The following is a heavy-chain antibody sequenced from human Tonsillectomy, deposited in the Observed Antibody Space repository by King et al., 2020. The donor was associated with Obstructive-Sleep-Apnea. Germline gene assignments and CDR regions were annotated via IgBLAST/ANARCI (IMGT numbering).Heavy chain of an antibody. CDR1: GGSISSSGYY. CDR3: AGDSLSSGSQGYYYYGMDV. D-gene: IGHD5-18*01. J-gene: IGHJ6*02. V-gene: IGHV4-31*03. Sequence: VQLQESGPGLVKPSQTLSLTCTVSGGSISSSGYYWTWIRQHPGKGLEWIGYISYSGSTHYNPSLESRLTISLDKSENEFSLKLRSVTAADTAVYYCAGDSLSSGSQGYYYYGMDVWGQGTTVTVSS. CDR2: ISYSGST.